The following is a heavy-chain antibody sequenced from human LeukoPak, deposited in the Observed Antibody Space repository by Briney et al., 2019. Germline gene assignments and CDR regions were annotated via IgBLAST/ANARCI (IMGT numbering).Heavy chain of an antibody. J-gene: IGHJ4*02. V-gene: IGHV4-4*07. CDR2: IYTSGST. Sequence: SETLSLTCTVSGDSISRYYWSWIRQPPGKGLEWIGRIYTSGSTNYNPSLKSRVTMSVDTSKNQFSLKLSSVTAADTAVYYCARGSSGSYFIGAQYYFDYWGQGTLVTVSS. CDR3: ARGSSGSYFIGAQYYFDY. CDR1: GDSISRYY. D-gene: IGHD1-26*01.